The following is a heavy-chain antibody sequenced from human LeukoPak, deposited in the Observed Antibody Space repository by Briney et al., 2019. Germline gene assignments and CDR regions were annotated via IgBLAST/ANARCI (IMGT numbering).Heavy chain of an antibody. V-gene: IGHV2-5*02. D-gene: IGHD3-10*01. CDR2: IYWDDDK. J-gene: IGHJ4*02. CDR1: GFSLSTSGVG. Sequence: ESGPTLVKPTQTLTLTCTFSGFSLSTSGVGVGWIRQPPGKALEWLALIYWDDDKRYSPSPKSRLTITKDTSKNQVVLTMTNMDPVDTATYYCAHSLWFGDLLPYFDYWGQGTLVTVSS. CDR3: AHSLWFGDLLPYFDY.